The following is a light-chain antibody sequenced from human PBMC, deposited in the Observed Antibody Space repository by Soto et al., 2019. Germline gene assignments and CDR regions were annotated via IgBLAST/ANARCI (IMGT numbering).Light chain of an antibody. J-gene: IGKJ4*01. CDR2: RTS. CDR3: QQRSNWPLT. CDR1: QSISSN. Sequence: EIVMTQSPATLSVSPGDRATLSCRASQSISSNLAWYQQKPGQAPRLLMFRTSSRATGFPARFSGSGSGTEFTLTISSLEPEDFAVYYCQQRSNWPLTFGGGTKVDIK. V-gene: IGKV3-15*01.